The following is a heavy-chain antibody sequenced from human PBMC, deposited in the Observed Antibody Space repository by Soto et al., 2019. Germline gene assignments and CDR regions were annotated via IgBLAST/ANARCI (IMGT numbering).Heavy chain of an antibody. D-gene: IGHD1-26*01. CDR1: GFTFSSYS. Sequence: EVQLVESGGGLVQPGGSLRLSCAASGFTFSSYSMIWVRQAPGKGLEWISYISSSSSTIYYADSVKGRFTISRDNAKNSLYLQMNSLRAEDTAVYYCARDYSYGGFDYWGQGTLVTVSS. CDR2: ISSSSSTI. CDR3: ARDYSYGGFDY. V-gene: IGHV3-48*01. J-gene: IGHJ4*02.